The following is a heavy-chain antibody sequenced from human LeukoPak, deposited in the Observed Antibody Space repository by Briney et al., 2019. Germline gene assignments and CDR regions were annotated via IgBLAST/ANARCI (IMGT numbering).Heavy chain of an antibody. CDR2: ISGSGGST. J-gene: IGHJ4*02. CDR1: GFTFSSYA. CDR3: AKGPYSSSWYYFDY. D-gene: IGHD6-13*01. V-gene: IGHV3-23*01. Sequence: GGSLRLSCAASGFTFSSYAMHWVRQAPGKGLEWVSAISGSGGSTYYADSVEGRFTISRDNSKNTLYLQMNSLRAEDTAVYYCAKGPYSSSWYYFDYWGQGTLVTVSS.